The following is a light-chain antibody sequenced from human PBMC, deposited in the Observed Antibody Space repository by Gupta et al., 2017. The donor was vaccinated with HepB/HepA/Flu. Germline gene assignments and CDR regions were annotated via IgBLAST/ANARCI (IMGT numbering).Light chain of an antibody. CDR2: GAS. CDR1: QSISSY. CDR3: QHSYSSPWT. J-gene: IGKJ1*01. V-gene: IGKV1-39*01. Sequence: IQMTQSPSSLSASVGDRVTIPCRASQSISSYLNWYQHKPGKAPKLLIYGASSLQSWFPSRFSGSGSGTDFTLTISSLQPEDFATCYCQHSYSSPWTFGQGTKVEIK.